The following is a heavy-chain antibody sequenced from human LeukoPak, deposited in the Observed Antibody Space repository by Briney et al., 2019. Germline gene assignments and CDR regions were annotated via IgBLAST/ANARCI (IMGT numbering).Heavy chain of an antibody. Sequence: PGGSLRLSCAASGFTFSSYSMNWVRQAPGKGLEWVSSISSSSSYIYYADSVKGRFTISRDNAKNSLYLQMNSLRAEDTAVYYCARGSMYYYGSGSHAIFDYWGQGTLVTVSS. V-gene: IGHV3-21*01. CDR3: ARGSMYYYGSGSHAIFDY. CDR1: GFTFSSYS. CDR2: ISSSSSYI. J-gene: IGHJ4*02. D-gene: IGHD3-10*01.